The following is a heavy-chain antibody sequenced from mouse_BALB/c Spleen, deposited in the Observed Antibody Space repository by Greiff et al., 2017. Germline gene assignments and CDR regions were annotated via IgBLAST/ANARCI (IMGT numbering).Heavy chain of an antibody. J-gene: IGHJ2*01. Sequence: VQLQQSGAELVKPGASVKLFCPAFGFHIKDPYMHWVKQRPEQGLEWIGRIDPANGNTKYDPKFQGKATITAETSSNTAYLQLSSLTSEDTAVYYCARKGRGSSDFDYWGQGTTLTVSS. CDR1: GFHIKDPY. CDR2: IDPANGNT. D-gene: IGHD1-1*01. V-gene: IGHV14-3*02. CDR3: ARKGRGSSDFDY.